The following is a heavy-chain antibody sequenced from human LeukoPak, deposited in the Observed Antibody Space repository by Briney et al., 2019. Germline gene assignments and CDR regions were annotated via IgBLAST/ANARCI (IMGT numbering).Heavy chain of an antibody. V-gene: IGHV1-2*02. Sequence: GASVKVSCKASGYTFTGYYIHWVRQAPGQGLEWMGWINPNSGGTNYAQKFQGRVTMTRDTSISTVYMELSGLKFDDMAVYYCARGRLHLDYWGQGTLVTVSS. J-gene: IGHJ4*02. CDR3: ARGRLHLDY. D-gene: IGHD2-15*01. CDR1: GYTFTGYY. CDR2: INPNSGGT.